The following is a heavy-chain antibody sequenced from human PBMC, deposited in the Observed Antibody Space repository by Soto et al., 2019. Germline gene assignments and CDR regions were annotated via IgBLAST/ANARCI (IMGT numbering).Heavy chain of an antibody. CDR2: INPNSGGT. CDR1: GYTFTDYY. Sequence: ASVKVSCKASGYTFTDYYMHWVRQAPGQGLEWMGWINPNSGGTNYAQKFQGRVTMTRDTSISTAYMELSRLRSDDTAVYYCARVKYYYDSSGYSVLDYWGQGTLVTVSS. D-gene: IGHD3-22*01. V-gene: IGHV1-2*02. J-gene: IGHJ4*02. CDR3: ARVKYYYDSSGYSVLDY.